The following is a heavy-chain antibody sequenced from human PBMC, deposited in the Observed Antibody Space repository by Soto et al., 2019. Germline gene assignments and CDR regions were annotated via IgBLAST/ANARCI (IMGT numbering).Heavy chain of an antibody. CDR3: ARGGGPGVPAATPAY. D-gene: IGHD2-2*01. CDR1: GYTFTSYY. Sequence: GASVKVSCKASGYTFTSYYMHWVRQAPGQGLEWMGIINPSGGSTSYAQKFQGRVTMTRDTSTGTVYMELSSLRSEDTAVYYCARGGGPGVPAATPAYWGQGILVTVSS. V-gene: IGHV1-46*01. CDR2: INPSGGST. J-gene: IGHJ4*02.